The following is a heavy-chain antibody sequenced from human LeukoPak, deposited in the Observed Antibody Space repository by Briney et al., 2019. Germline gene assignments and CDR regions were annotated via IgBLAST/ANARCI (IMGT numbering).Heavy chain of an antibody. CDR3: ARDLHSSSWYKREDAFDI. J-gene: IGHJ3*02. V-gene: IGHV3-30-3*01. Sequence: PGRSLRLSCAASGFTFSSYAMHWVRQAPGKGLEWVAVISYDGSNKYYADSVKGRFTISRDNSKNTLYLQMNSLRAEDTAVYYCARDLHSSSWYKREDAFDIWGQGTMVTVSS. CDR1: GFTFSSYA. CDR2: ISYDGSNK. D-gene: IGHD6-13*01.